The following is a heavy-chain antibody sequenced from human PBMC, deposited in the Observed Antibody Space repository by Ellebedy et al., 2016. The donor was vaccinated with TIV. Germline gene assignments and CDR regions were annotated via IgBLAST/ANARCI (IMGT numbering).Heavy chain of an antibody. D-gene: IGHD3-3*01. V-gene: IGHV3-23*01. CDR2: ISGYGGTT. J-gene: IGHJ4*02. CDR1: GFTFTNYA. CDR3: VRGSGVPDY. Sequence: PGGSLRLSCAASGFTFTNYAMSWVRQAPEKGLEWVSFISGYGGTTHYADFVQGRLPIARDNSKNTLYLQMHSLRAEDTALYYCVRGSGVPDYWGQGALVTVSS.